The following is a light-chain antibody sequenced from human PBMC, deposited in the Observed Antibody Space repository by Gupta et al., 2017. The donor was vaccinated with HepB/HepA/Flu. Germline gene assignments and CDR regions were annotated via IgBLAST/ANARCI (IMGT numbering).Light chain of an antibody. CDR3: HQCDSSHIT. J-gene: IGKJ5*01. CDR2: GAS. CDR1: HHIRSRY. Sequence: EIVLTQSPGTLSLSPGDRVTLSCRASHHIRSRYFAWYQQRPGPAPRLLIDGASTRATDIPDRFIGSGSGTDFTLTINRLEPEDFAVYYCHQCDSSHITFGQGTRLE. V-gene: IGKV3-20*01.